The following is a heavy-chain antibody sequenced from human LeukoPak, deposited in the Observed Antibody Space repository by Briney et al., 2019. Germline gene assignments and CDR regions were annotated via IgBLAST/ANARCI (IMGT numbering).Heavy chain of an antibody. D-gene: IGHD6-13*01. J-gene: IGHJ4*02. Sequence: ASVKVSCRASGYTFTGYYMHWVRQAPGQGLEWMGWINPNSGGTNYAQKFQGRVTMTRDTSISTAYMELSRLRSDDTAVYYCARDGGRIAAAGTNPQRFWGQGTLVTVSS. CDR1: GYTFTGYY. CDR2: INPNSGGT. CDR3: ARDGGRIAAAGTNPQRF. V-gene: IGHV1-2*02.